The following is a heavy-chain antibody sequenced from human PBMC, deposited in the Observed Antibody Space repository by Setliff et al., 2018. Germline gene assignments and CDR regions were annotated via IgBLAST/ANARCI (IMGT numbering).Heavy chain of an antibody. D-gene: IGHD3-22*01. J-gene: IGHJ3*02. Sequence: PSETLSLTCTVSDGSISTYYWSWIRQPPGRGLEYIGYIYTSGIINYNPSLKSRVTISVDTSKNQFSLNLNSVTAADTAVYYCAREVGISGYYGRSSHNAFDIWGQGTMVTVSS. V-gene: IGHV4-59*01. CDR2: IYTSGII. CDR1: DGSISTYY. CDR3: AREVGISGYYGRSSHNAFDI.